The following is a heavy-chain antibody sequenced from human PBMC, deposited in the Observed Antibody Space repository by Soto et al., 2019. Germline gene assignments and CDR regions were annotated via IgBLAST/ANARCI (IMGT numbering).Heavy chain of an antibody. CDR2: INPNSGGT. V-gene: IGHV1-2*02. J-gene: IGHJ4*02. CDR3: ARVDSSGYPSFDY. CDR1: GYTFTSYG. D-gene: IGHD3-22*01. Sequence: GASVKVSCKASGYTFTSYGISWVRQAPGQGLEWMGWINPNSGGTNYAQKFQGRVTMTRDTSISTAYMELSRLRSDDTAVYYCARVDSSGYPSFDYWGQGTLVTVSS.